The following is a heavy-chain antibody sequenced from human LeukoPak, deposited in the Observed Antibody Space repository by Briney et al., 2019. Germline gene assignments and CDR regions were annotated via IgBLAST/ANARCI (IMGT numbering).Heavy chain of an antibody. CDR1: GGSISSYY. V-gene: IGHV4-59*08. J-gene: IGHJ4*02. CDR3: ARHEEGYSYLYYFDY. CDR2: IYYSGST. Sequence: SETLSLTCTVSGGSISSYYWSWIRQPPGKGLEWIGYIYYSGSTNYNPSLKSRVTISVDTSKNQFSLKLSSVTAADTAVYYCARHEEGYSYLYYFDYWGQGTLATVSS. D-gene: IGHD5-18*01.